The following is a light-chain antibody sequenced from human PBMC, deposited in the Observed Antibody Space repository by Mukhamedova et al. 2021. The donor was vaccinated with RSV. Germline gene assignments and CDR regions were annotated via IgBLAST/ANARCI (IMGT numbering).Light chain of an antibody. CDR2: GAS. CDR3: QQYNSXXPXS. Sequence: RPGRAPRLLIYGASTRATGIPARFSGTGSGTQFTLTISSLQSEVFAVYSCQQYNSXXPXSFGCXSXVDIK. J-gene: IGKJ3*01. V-gene: IGKV3-15*01.